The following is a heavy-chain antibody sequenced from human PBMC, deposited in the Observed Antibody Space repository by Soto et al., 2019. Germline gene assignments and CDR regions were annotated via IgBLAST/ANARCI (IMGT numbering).Heavy chain of an antibody. Sequence: QVQLVESGGGVVQPGRSLRLSCAASGFTFSSYGMHWVRQAPGKGLEWVAVISYDGSNKYYADSVKGRFTISRDNSKNPLYLQMNSLRAEDTAVYYCAKDMWKVVVKPNDAFDIWGQGTMVTVSS. CDR1: GFTFSSYG. V-gene: IGHV3-30*18. J-gene: IGHJ3*02. CDR3: AKDMWKVVVKPNDAFDI. CDR2: ISYDGSNK. D-gene: IGHD3-22*01.